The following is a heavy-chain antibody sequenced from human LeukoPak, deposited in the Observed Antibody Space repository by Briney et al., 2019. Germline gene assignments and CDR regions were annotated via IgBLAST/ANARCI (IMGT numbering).Heavy chain of an antibody. CDR3: ARVAVEGREFFQH. CDR1: AFTVSSNC. Sequence: GGSLRLSCTASAFTVSSNCMRWVRQAPREGLEWVSLIYTAGNTYYADSVRGRFTISRDISKNTLYLQMNSLRIDDTAVYYCARVAVEGREFFQHWGQGTLVTVSS. V-gene: IGHV3-66*02. J-gene: IGHJ1*01. D-gene: IGHD6-19*01. CDR2: IYTAGNT.